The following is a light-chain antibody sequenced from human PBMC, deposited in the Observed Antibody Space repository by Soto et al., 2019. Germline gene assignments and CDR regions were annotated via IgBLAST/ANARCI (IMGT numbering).Light chain of an antibody. CDR1: QSVSSSY. J-gene: IGKJ4*01. V-gene: IGKV3-20*01. Sequence: EIVLTQSPGTLSLSPGERATLSCRASQSVSSSYLAWYQQKPGQAPRLLIYGASTRATGIPDRFSGSGSGTDFTFTISRLESEDFAVYCCQQYGSSPLTFGGGTKVEI. CDR3: QQYGSSPLT. CDR2: GAS.